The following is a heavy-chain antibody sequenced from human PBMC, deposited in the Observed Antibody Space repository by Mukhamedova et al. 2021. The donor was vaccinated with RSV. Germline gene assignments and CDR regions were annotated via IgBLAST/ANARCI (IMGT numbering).Heavy chain of an antibody. CDR1: VSSYY. CDR3: ARSSSAGSYYYYYGMDV. J-gene: IGHJ6*01. D-gene: IGHD3-10*01. CDR2: IYYSGST. V-gene: IGHV4-59*02. Sequence: VSSYYWSWIRQPPGKGLEWIGYIYYSGSTNYNPSLKSRVTISVDTSKNQFSLKLSSVTAADTAVYYCARSSSAGSYYYYYGMDVW.